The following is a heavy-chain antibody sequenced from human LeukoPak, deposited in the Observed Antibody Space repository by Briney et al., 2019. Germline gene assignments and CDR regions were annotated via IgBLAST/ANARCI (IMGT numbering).Heavy chain of an antibody. CDR1: GFTFSSYS. J-gene: IGHJ4*02. CDR3: ARSLSSGWYYFDY. CDR2: ISSSSSYI. V-gene: IGHV3-21*01. Sequence: PGGSLRLSCAASGFTFSSYSMNWVRQAPGKGLEWVSSISSSSSYIYYADSVKGRFTISRDNAKNSLYLQMNSLRAEDTAVYYCARSLSSGWYYFDYWGQGTLVIVSS. D-gene: IGHD6-19*01.